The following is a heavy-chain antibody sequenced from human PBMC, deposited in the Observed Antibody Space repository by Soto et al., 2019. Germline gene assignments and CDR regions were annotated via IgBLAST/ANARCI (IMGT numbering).Heavy chain of an antibody. Sequence: SETLSLTCAVYGGSFSGYYWSWIRQPPGKGLEWIGEINHSGSTNYNPSLKSRVTISVDTSKNQFSLKLSSVTAADTAVYYCARGGFRGYYYYYYGMDVWGQGTTVTVSS. CDR1: GGSFSGYY. V-gene: IGHV4-34*01. CDR2: INHSGST. D-gene: IGHD2-15*01. J-gene: IGHJ6*02. CDR3: ARGGFRGYYYYYYGMDV.